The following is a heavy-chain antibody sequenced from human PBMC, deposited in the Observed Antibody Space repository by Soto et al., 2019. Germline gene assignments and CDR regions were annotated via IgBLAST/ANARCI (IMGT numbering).Heavy chain of an antibody. J-gene: IGHJ6*02. V-gene: IGHV1-3*01. CDR2: INAGDGNT. Sequence: ASVKVSCKASGYTFTSYAMHWVRQAPGQRLEWMGWINAGDGNTKYSQKFQGRVTITRDTSASTAYMELSSLRSEDTAVYYCAREGLGSSGLYDLGYYYYYGMDVWGQGTTVTVSS. D-gene: IGHD6-19*01. CDR1: GYTFTSYA. CDR3: AREGLGSSGLYDLGYYYYYGMDV.